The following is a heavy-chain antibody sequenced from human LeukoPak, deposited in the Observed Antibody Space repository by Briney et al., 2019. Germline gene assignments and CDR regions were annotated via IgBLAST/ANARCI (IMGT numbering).Heavy chain of an antibody. D-gene: IGHD1-26*01. Sequence: GGSLRLSCAASGFTCSSYAMSWVRQAPGKGLEWVSAISGSGGSTYYADSVKGRFTISRDNSKNTLYLQMNSLRAEDTAVYYCAKLVGRRGSYYGSYFDYWGQGTLVTVSS. CDR1: GFTCSSYA. V-gene: IGHV3-23*01. CDR2: ISGSGGST. J-gene: IGHJ4*02. CDR3: AKLVGRRGSYYGSYFDY.